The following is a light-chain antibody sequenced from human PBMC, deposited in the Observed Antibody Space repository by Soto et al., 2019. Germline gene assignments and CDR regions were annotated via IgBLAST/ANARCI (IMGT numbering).Light chain of an antibody. CDR1: QSISSY. Sequence: DLPMTQSPSSLSASVGDRVTITCRASQSISSYLNWYQQKPGKAPKLLIYAASSLQSGVPSRFSGSGSGTHFTLTISSLQPEDFATYYCQQSYSTPQNTFGQGTKLEIK. CDR3: QQSYSTPQNT. V-gene: IGKV1-39*01. CDR2: AAS. J-gene: IGKJ2*01.